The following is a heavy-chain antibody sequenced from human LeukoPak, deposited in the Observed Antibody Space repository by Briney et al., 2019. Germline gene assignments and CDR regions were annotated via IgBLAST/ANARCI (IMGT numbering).Heavy chain of an antibody. V-gene: IGHV1-2*06. CDR1: GYTFSGYY. Sequence: ASVKVSCKTSGYTFSGYYIHWVRQAPGQGLEWLGRIDPKSGGTSFAHNFQGRVTMTTDTSISTVYMDLSSLRSDDTAVYYCARDSRVSADYWGQGPLVTVSS. CDR3: ARDSRVSADY. D-gene: IGHD2-8*01. J-gene: IGHJ4*02. CDR2: IDPKSGGT.